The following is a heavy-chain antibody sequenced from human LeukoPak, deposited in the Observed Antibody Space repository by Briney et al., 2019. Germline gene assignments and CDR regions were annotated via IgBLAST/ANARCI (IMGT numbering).Heavy chain of an antibody. J-gene: IGHJ4*02. V-gene: IGHV1-2*02. CDR2: INPNSGGT. D-gene: IGHD3-22*01. Sequence: ASVKVSCKASGYTFTGYYMHWVRQAPGQGLEWMGWINPNSGGTNYAQKFQGRVTMTRDTSISTAYMELSRLRSDDTAVYYCATIDDEYYDSSGYYYRSDYWGQGTLVTVSS. CDR1: GYTFTGYY. CDR3: ATIDDEYYDSSGYYYRSDY.